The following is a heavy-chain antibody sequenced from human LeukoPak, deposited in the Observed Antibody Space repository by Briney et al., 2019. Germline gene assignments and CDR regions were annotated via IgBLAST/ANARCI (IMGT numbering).Heavy chain of an antibody. CDR3: ARQGGGFWYFDL. J-gene: IGHJ2*01. D-gene: IGHD6-25*01. V-gene: IGHV4-59*08. Sequence: PSETLSLTRPFCVGSIRRYYWSGIRQPPGKELEWIGYIYYSGGTNYNPSLKSRVTISVATSKNQFSLKLSSVAAADTAVYYCARQGGGFWYFDLWGRGTLVTVSS. CDR2: IYYSGGT. CDR1: VGSIRRYY.